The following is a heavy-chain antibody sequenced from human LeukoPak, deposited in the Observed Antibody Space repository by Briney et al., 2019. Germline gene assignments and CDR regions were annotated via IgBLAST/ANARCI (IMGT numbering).Heavy chain of an antibody. V-gene: IGHV1-18*01. CDR2: ISAYNGNT. J-gene: IGHJ3*02. CDR3: ASPSSGWSDAFDI. D-gene: IGHD6-19*01. CDR1: GYTFTSYG. Sequence: ASVKVSCKASGYTFTSYGISWVRQAPGQGLEWMGWISAYNGNTNYAQKLQGRVTMTTDTSTSAAYMELRSLRSDDTAVYYCASPSSGWSDAFDIWGQGTMVTVSS.